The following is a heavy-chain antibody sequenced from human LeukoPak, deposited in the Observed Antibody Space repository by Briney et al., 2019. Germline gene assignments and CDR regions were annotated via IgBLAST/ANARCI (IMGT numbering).Heavy chain of an antibody. V-gene: IGHV3-66*01. CDR3: AKAPWACSSTSCYPRPYYYYYMDV. D-gene: IGHD2-2*01. CDR2: IYSGGST. J-gene: IGHJ6*03. Sequence: GGSLRLSCAASGLRVSDYYMSWVRQAPGKGLEWVSVIYSGGSTYYADSVRGRFTISRDNSKNTLSLQMNSLRAEDTAVYYCAKAPWACSSTSCYPRPYYYYYMDVWGKGTTVTVSS. CDR1: GLRVSDYY.